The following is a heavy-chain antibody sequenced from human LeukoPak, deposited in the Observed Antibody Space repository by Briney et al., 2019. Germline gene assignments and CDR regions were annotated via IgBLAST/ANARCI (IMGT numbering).Heavy chain of an antibody. V-gene: IGHV1-2*02. D-gene: IGHD3-16*01. CDR2: VNPSGDT. CDR3: ARDAINDHDAFDV. J-gene: IGHJ3*01. CDR1: GYIFTGYY. Sequence: GASVKVSCKASGYIFTGYYMHWVRQAPGQELEWMGWVNPSGDTKYAQKFQGRVTMTRDTSISTAYMELSRLKSDDTAVYYCARDAINDHDAFDVWGQGTMVTVSS.